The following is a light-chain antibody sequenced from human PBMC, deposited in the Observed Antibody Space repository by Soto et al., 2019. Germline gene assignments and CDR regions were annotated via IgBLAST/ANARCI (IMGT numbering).Light chain of an antibody. V-gene: IGLV2-14*01. CDR1: TSDVGGYNF. Sequence: QSVLTQPASVSGSPGQSITNSCTGTTSDVGGYNFVSWYQLHPGKAPKLMIFEVSNRPSGVSNRFSGSKSGNTASLTISGLQAEDEADYYCSSYTSSGTRVFGTGTKLTVL. J-gene: IGLJ1*01. CDR2: EVS. CDR3: SSYTSSGTRV.